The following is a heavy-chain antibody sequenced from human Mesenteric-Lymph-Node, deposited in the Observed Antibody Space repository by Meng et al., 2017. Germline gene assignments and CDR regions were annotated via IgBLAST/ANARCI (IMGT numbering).Heavy chain of an antibody. J-gene: IGHJ3*02. Sequence: GESLKISCAASGFTFSSYSMNWVRQAPGKGLEWVSSISSSSSYIYYADSVKGRFTISRDNAKNSLYLQMNSLRAEDTAVYYCARVRAVAKGWGYAFDIWGQGTMVTVSS. CDR1: GFTFSSYS. D-gene: IGHD6-19*01. CDR2: ISSSSSYI. V-gene: IGHV3-21*01. CDR3: ARVRAVAKGWGYAFDI.